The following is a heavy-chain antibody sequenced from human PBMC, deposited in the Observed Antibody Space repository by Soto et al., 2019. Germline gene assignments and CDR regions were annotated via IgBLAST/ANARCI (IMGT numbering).Heavy chain of an antibody. V-gene: IGHV3-15*01. CDR3: TSGLPEY. Sequence: EVQLVESGGGLVKPGGSLRLSCAASGFTFSNDWMSWVRQAPGKGLEWVGRIKSKTDGGTTDYAAPVKGRFTVSIDDSKNTLYLQMNSLKTEDTAVYLCTSGLPEYWGQGTLVTVSS. CDR2: IKSKTDGGTT. J-gene: IGHJ4*02. CDR1: GFTFSNDW.